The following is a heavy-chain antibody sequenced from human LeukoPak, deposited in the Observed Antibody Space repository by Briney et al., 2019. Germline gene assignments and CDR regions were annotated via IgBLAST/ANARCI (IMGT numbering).Heavy chain of an antibody. D-gene: IGHD1-14*01. CDR3: ARDGQARPDHYYYYYMDV. CDR1: GFTFSSNS. Sequence: PGGSLRLSCAAFGFTFSSNSMNWVRQAPGKGLEWVSSISSSSSYIYYADSVKGRFTISRDNAKNSLYLQMNSLRAEDTAGYYCARDGQARPDHYYYYYMDVWGKGTTVTVSS. J-gene: IGHJ6*03. CDR2: ISSSSSYI. V-gene: IGHV3-21*01.